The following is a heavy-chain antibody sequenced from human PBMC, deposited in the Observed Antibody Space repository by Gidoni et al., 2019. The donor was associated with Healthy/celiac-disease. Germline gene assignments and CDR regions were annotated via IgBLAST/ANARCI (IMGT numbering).Heavy chain of an antibody. CDR3: ARGRYYYDSSGFSPFFDY. CDR1: GGSISSYY. J-gene: IGHJ4*02. Sequence: QVQLQASGPGLVKPSETLSLTCTVSGGSISSYYWSWIRQPPGKGLEWIGYIYYSGSTNYNPSLKSRVTISVDTSKNQFSLKLSSVTAADTAVYYCARGRYYYDSSGFSPFFDYWGQGTLVTVSS. D-gene: IGHD3-22*01. CDR2: IYYSGST. V-gene: IGHV4-59*01.